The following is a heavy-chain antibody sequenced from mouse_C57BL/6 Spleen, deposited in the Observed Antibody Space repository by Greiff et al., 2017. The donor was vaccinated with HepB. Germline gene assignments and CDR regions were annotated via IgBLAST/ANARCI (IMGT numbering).Heavy chain of an antibody. V-gene: IGHV5-9-1*02. Sequence: DVKLVESGEGLVKPGGSLKLSCAASGFTFSSYAMSWVRQTPEKRLEWVAYISSGGDYIYYADTVKGRFTISRDNARNTLALQMSSLTSEDTAMYYCTRENEDYDEEGRYYAMDYWGQGTSVTVSS. CDR1: GFTFSSYA. D-gene: IGHD2-4*01. J-gene: IGHJ4*01. CDR2: ISSGGDYI. CDR3: TRENEDYDEEGRYYAMDY.